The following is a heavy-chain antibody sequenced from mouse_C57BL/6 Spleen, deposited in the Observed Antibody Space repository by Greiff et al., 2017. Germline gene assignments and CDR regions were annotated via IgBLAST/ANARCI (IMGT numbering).Heavy chain of an antibody. D-gene: IGHD1-1*01. CDR1: GYTFTSYW. V-gene: IGHV1-5*01. J-gene: IGHJ1*03. Sequence: EVQLQQSGTVLARPGASVKMSCKTSGYTFTSYWMHWVNQRPGQGLEWIGAIYPGNSDTSYNQKFKGKAKLTAVTSASTAYMEFSSMTNEDSAVYYCTRSDYYGSRNWYFDVWGTGTTVTVSS. CDR3: TRSDYYGSRNWYFDV. CDR2: IYPGNSDT.